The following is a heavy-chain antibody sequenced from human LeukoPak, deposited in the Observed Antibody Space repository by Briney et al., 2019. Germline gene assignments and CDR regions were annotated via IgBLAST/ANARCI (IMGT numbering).Heavy chain of an antibody. V-gene: IGHV3-23*01. CDR3: AKDRTGGFTISYHFDY. CDR2: ISGSGGST. D-gene: IGHD3-9*01. J-gene: IGHJ4*02. Sequence: GESLRLSCAASGFTFSSYAMSWVRQAPGKGLEWVSAISGSGGSTYYADSVKGRFTISRDNSKNTLYLQMNSLRAEDTAVYYCAKDRTGGFTISYHFDYWGQGTLVTVSS. CDR1: GFTFSSYA.